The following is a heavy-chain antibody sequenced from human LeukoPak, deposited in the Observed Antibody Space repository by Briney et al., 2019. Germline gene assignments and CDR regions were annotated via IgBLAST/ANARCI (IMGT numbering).Heavy chain of an antibody. V-gene: IGHV3-30*02. Sequence: GGSLRFSCAASGFTFSSYGMHWVRQAPGRGLEWVAFIRYDGSNKYYADSVKGRFTISRDNSKNTLYLQMNSLRAEDTAVYYCAKLDARRSSSSYYYYMDVWGKGTTVTISS. D-gene: IGHD6-6*01. CDR2: IRYDGSNK. CDR3: AKLDARRSSSSYYYYMDV. CDR1: GFTFSSYG. J-gene: IGHJ6*03.